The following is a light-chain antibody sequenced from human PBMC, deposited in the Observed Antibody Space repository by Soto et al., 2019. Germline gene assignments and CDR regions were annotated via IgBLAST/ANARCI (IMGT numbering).Light chain of an antibody. CDR3: QQYGSSSPWT. J-gene: IGKJ1*01. CDR2: KAS. V-gene: IGKV1-5*03. CDR1: QSISSW. Sequence: DIQMTQSPSTLSASVGDRVTITCRARQSISSWLAWYQQKPGRAPKLLIYKASSLETGVPSRFSGSGSGTEFTLIISSLQPDDFASYYCQQYGSSSPWTFGPWTKVEIK.